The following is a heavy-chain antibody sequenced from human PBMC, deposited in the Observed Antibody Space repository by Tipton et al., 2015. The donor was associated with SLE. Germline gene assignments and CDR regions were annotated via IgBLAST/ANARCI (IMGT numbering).Heavy chain of an antibody. J-gene: IGHJ4*02. CDR3: ARQDLGRAATLTFDI. CDR2: VFDTGYT. V-gene: IGHV4-39*01. CDR1: GGRIRNSPYY. D-gene: IGHD6-25*01. Sequence: TLFPTCHVAGGRIRNSPYYWAWIRQPRGKRLEWIGSVFDTGYTAYNPSLEGRMSISVDTSNNEFSLKLSSVTAADTAVYFCARQDLGRAATLTFDIWGLGTLVTVSS.